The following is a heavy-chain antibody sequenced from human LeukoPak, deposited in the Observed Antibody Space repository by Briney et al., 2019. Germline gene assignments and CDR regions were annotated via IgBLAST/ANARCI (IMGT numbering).Heavy chain of an antibody. V-gene: IGHV3-23*01. J-gene: IGHJ5*02. CDR1: GFTFSHYV. D-gene: IGHD6-19*01. Sequence: PGGSLRLSCTCSGFTFSHYVMSWVRQAPGKRLDGVSGISDSGDDTDYADSVKGRFTISRDNSKNTLFLQMNILRVEDTAVYYCVKVGGGGGWYWFPWGQGTLVTVSS. CDR3: VKVGGGGGWYWFP. CDR2: ISDSGDDT.